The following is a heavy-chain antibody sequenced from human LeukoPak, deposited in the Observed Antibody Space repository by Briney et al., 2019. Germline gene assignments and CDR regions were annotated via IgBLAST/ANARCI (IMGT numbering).Heavy chain of an antibody. J-gene: IGHJ5*02. V-gene: IGHV4-59*08. CDR2: IYYRGTT. D-gene: IGHD3-9*01. CDR3: ARHRLLRYFDWPHNWFDP. CDR1: SDSINSYY. Sequence: PSETLSLTCTVSSDSINSYYWSWIRQPPGKVLEWIGYIYYRGTTNYNPSLKSRITISVATSKNQFSLKLSSVTAADTAVYYCARHRLLRYFDWPHNWFDPWGQGTLVTVSS.